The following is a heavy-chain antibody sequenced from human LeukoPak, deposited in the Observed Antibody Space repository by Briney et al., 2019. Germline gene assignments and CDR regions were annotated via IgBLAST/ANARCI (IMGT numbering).Heavy chain of an antibody. CDR3: AAEFWSGYYTGMGAFDI. Sequence: GASVKVSCKASGFTFTSSAMQWERQARGQRLEWIGWTVVGSGNTNYAQKFQERVTITRDMSTSTAYMELSSLRSEDTAVYYCAAEFWSGYYTGMGAFDIWGQGTMVTVSS. CDR1: GFTFTSSA. CDR2: TVVGSGNT. V-gene: IGHV1-58*02. D-gene: IGHD3-3*01. J-gene: IGHJ3*02.